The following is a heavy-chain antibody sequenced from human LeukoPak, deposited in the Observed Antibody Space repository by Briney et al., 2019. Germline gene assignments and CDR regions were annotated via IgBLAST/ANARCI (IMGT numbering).Heavy chain of an antibody. J-gene: IGHJ4*02. Sequence: GGSLRLSCAASGFTFSSFWMSWVRRAPGKGLEWVANIKQEGSEKYYVGSVKGRFTISRDDARNSLYLQMNSLRAEDTAVYFCARGFELDYWGQGTLVTVSS. V-gene: IGHV3-7*01. CDR2: IKQEGSEK. CDR1: GFTFSSFW. CDR3: ARGFELDY.